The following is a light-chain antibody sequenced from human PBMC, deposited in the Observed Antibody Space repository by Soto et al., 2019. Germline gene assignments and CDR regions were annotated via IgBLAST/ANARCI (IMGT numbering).Light chain of an antibody. Sequence: NFMLTQPHSVSESPGKTVTISCTRSSGSIASNSVQWYQQRPGSAPTTVIYEDNQRPSGVPDRFSGSTDGSSNSASLTISGLQTEDEADYYCQSYDTSTVVFGGGIKLTVL. J-gene: IGLJ2*01. CDR1: SGSIASNS. V-gene: IGLV6-57*04. CDR3: QSYDTSTVV. CDR2: EDN.